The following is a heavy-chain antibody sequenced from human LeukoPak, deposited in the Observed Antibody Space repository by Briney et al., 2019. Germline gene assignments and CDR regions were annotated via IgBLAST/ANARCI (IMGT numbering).Heavy chain of an antibody. V-gene: IGHV3-30*18. D-gene: IGHD3-10*02. Sequence: GGSLRLSCAASGFTFGSYGMHWVRQAPGKGLEGVAVISFDGKSRYSGDSVRGRFTISRDSSKNTMYLQMNSLRAEDTAVYYCAKDRNYVGTLDYWGQGTLVTVSS. J-gene: IGHJ4*02. CDR3: AKDRNYVGTLDY. CDR2: ISFDGKSR. CDR1: GFTFGSYG.